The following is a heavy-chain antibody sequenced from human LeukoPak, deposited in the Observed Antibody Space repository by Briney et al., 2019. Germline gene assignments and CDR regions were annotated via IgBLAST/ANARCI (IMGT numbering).Heavy chain of an antibody. D-gene: IGHD2-2*01. J-gene: IGHJ3*02. CDR3: AREGACSSTSCYHDAFDI. CDR1: GYTFTSYG. CDR2: IGAYNGNT. Sequence: ASVKVSCKASGYTFTSYGISWVRQAPGQGLEWMGWIGAYNGNTNYAQKLQGRVTMTTDTSTSTAYMELRSLRSDDTAVYYCAREGACSSTSCYHDAFDIWGQGTMVTVSS. V-gene: IGHV1-18*01.